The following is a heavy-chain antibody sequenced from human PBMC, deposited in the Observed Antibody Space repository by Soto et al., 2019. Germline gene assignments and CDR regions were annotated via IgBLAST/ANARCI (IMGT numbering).Heavy chain of an antibody. CDR2: IIAGNGNT. V-gene: IGHV1-3*01. D-gene: IGHD2-2*01. J-gene: IGHJ4*02. CDR3: ARLIRCKTTSCYFDY. CDR1: GYTFTSYA. Sequence: ASVKVSCKASGYTFTSYAMHWVRQAPGQRLEWMGWIIAGNGNTKYSQKFQDRVTITTDTSASTAYKELSSMKSEDTAVFYCARLIRCKTTSCYFDYWGQGTLVTVSS.